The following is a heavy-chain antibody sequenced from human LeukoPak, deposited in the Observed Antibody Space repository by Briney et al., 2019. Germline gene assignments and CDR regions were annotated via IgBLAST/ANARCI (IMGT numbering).Heavy chain of an antibody. V-gene: IGHV3-23*01. D-gene: IGHD1-20*01. CDR1: GFTFSNHA. Sequence: GGSLRLSCAASGFTFSNHALNWVRQAPGKGLEWVSGINSGGGSTYYTDSAKGRFTISRDNSKNTLYLQMNSLRADDTAVYYCAKDLSYNYNYFDSWGQGTLVTVSS. CDR2: INSGGGST. J-gene: IGHJ4*02. CDR3: AKDLSYNYNYFDS.